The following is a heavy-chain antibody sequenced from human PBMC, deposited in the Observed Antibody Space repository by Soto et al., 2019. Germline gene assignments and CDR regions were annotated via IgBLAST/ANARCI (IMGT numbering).Heavy chain of an antibody. V-gene: IGHV1-18*01. J-gene: IGHJ1*01. CDR2: ISGYNANT. CDR3: ARAREDSSWSSAEYLQH. Sequence: HVQLVQSGAEVKKPGASVKVSCKASGYTFSNYGIHWVRQAPGQGLEWMGWISGYNANTRHAQKVQGTVTMNNDTSTNTAYIELRSLTADDTAVYYCARAREDSSWSSAEYLQHWGQGTLITVSS. CDR1: GYTFSNYG. D-gene: IGHD6-13*01.